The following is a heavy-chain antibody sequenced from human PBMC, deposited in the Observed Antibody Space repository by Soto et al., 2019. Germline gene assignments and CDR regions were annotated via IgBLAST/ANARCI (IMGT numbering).Heavy chain of an antibody. Sequence: SETLSLTCAVSGGSISSSNWWSWVRQPPGKGLEWIGEIYYSGTTYYNPSLKSRLTISIDTSKKQFSLRLTSVTAADTAVYYCATYDSSGLAFWGQGTLVTVSS. J-gene: IGHJ4*02. V-gene: IGHV4-4*02. CDR1: GGSISSSNW. CDR3: ATYDSSGLAF. CDR2: IYYSGTT. D-gene: IGHD3-22*01.